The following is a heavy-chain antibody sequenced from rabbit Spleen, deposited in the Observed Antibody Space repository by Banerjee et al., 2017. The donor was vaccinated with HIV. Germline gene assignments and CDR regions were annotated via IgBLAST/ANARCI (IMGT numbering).Heavy chain of an antibody. D-gene: IGHD4-1*01. V-gene: IGHV1S7*01. J-gene: IGHJ6*01. CDR3: ARNANGGWDL. CDR1: GFSFSRSYD. CDR2: IYPVFGIT. Sequence: QLVESGGGLVKPGASLTLTCTASGFSFSRSYDMCWVRQAPGKGLEWIGDIYPVFGITNYANWVQGRFTISSDNAQNTVDLQMNSLTPADTATYFCARNANGGWDLWGPGTLVTVS.